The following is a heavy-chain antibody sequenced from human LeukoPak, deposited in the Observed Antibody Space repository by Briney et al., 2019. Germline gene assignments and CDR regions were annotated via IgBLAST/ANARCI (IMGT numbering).Heavy chain of an antibody. CDR3: ARVRYYGSGGRLLFDY. V-gene: IGHV1-69*05. CDR1: GGTFSSYA. D-gene: IGHD3-10*01. CDR2: IIPIFGTA. J-gene: IGHJ4*02. Sequence: GSAVKVSCKASGGTFSSYAISWVRQAPGQGLEWMGGIIPIFGTANYAQKFQGRVTITTDESTSTAYMELSSLRSEDTAVYYCARVRYYGSGGRLLFDYWGQGTLVTVSS.